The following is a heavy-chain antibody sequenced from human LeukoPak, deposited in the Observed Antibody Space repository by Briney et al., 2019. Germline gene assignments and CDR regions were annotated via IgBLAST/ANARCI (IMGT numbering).Heavy chain of an antibody. CDR2: IYYSGST. Sequence: SETLSLTCTVSGGSISSSSYYWGWIRQPPGKGLEWIGSIYYSGSTYYNPSLKSRVTISVDTSKNQFSLKLSSVTAADTAVYYCARDGDGSFDYWGQGTLVTVSS. D-gene: IGHD5-24*01. J-gene: IGHJ4*02. CDR1: GGSISSSSYY. V-gene: IGHV4-39*02. CDR3: ARDGDGSFDY.